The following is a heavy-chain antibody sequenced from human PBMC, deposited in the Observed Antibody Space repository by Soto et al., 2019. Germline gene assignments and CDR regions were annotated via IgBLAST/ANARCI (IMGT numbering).Heavy chain of an antibody. V-gene: IGHV4-28*03. CDR1: GYSISSSNW. CDR3: ARERRESTQYCSGGSCFSYYYYMEV. D-gene: IGHD2-15*01. Sequence: PSETLSLTCTVSGYSISSSNWCVCISPPPGEGREWIGDIYYSGSTYYNPSLKSRVTMSVDTSKNQFSLKLSSVTAVDTAVYYCARERRESTQYCSGGSCFSYYYYMEVWGKGTTVTVSS. J-gene: IGHJ6*03. CDR2: IYYSGST.